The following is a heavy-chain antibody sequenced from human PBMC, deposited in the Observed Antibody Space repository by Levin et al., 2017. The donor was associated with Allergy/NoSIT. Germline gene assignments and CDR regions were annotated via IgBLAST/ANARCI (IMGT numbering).Heavy chain of an antibody. D-gene: IGHD1-1*01. CDR1: GGSFSGYY. Sequence: TSETLSLTCAVYGGSFSGYYWSWIRQPPGKGLEWIGEINHSGSTNYNPSLKSRVTISVDTSKNQFSLKLSSVTAADTAVYYCARGGYRVDYWGQGTLVTVSS. CDR2: INHSGST. CDR3: ARGGYRVDY. V-gene: IGHV4-34*01. J-gene: IGHJ4*02.